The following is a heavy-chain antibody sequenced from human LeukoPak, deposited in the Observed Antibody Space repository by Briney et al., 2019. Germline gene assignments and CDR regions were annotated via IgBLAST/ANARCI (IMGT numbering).Heavy chain of an antibody. Sequence: GASVKVSCKASGYTFTGYDMHWVRQAPGQGLEWMGWINPNSGGTNYAQKFQGRVTMTRDTSISTAYMELSRLRSDDTAVYYCARDIVGATPPVDYWGQGTLVTVSS. CDR1: GYTFTGYD. J-gene: IGHJ4*02. CDR3: ARDIVGATPPVDY. CDR2: INPNSGGT. D-gene: IGHD1-26*01. V-gene: IGHV1-2*02.